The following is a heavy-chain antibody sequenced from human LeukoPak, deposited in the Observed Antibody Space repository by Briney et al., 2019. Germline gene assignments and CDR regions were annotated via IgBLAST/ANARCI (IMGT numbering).Heavy chain of an antibody. Sequence: SETLSLTCAVYGGSFSGYYWSWIRQPPGKGLEWIGYIYYSGSTNYNPSLKSRVTISVDTSKNQFSLKLSSVTAADTAVYYCARVCLGYISGCPGAWYFDLWGRGTLVTVSS. CDR3: ARVCLGYISGCPGAWYFDL. CDR1: GGSFSGYY. CDR2: IYYSGST. J-gene: IGHJ2*01. V-gene: IGHV4-59*01. D-gene: IGHD6-19*01.